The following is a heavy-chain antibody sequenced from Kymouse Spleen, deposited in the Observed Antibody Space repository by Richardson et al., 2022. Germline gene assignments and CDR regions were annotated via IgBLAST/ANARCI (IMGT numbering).Heavy chain of an antibody. Sequence: QVQLQESGPGLVKPSETLSLTCTVSGGSISSYYWSWIRQPPGKGLEWIGYIYYSGSTNYNPSLKSRVTISVDTSKNQFSLKLSSVTAADTAVYYCARTNCGGDCYAFDIWGQGTMVTVSS. V-gene: IGHV4-59*01. CDR1: GGSISSYY. CDR2: IYYSGST. D-gene: IGHD2-21*02. CDR3: ARTNCGGDCYAFDI. J-gene: IGHJ3*02.